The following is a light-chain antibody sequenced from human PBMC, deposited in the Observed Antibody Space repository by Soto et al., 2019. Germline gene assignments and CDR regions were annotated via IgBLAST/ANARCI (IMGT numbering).Light chain of an antibody. Sequence: DIQMTQSPSSLSASVGDRVTITCRASQSISSSLNWYQQKPGRAPKLLIYAASNLHSGVPSRFSGSGSGTEFSLTISSLQPEDSATYFCQQSYSTPSFGGGTKVEIK. CDR2: AAS. CDR1: QSISSS. J-gene: IGKJ4*01. V-gene: IGKV1-39*01. CDR3: QQSYSTPS.